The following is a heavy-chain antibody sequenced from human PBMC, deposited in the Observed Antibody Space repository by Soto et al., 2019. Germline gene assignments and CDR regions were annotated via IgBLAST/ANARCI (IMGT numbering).Heavy chain of an antibody. D-gene: IGHD3-10*01. CDR1: GGSISSDY. Sequence: SETLSLTCTVSGGSISSDYWSWIRQPAGKGLEWIGRIYTSGSTNYNPSLKSRVTMSVDTSKNQFSLKLSSVTAADTAVYYCASQEAFRELLTVDYWGQGTLVTVS. V-gene: IGHV4-4*07. J-gene: IGHJ4*02. CDR3: ASQEAFRELLTVDY. CDR2: IYTSGST.